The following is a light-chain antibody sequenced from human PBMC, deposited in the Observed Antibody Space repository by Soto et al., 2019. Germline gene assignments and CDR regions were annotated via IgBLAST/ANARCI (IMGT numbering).Light chain of an antibody. J-gene: IGKJ2*01. Sequence: EIVLTQSPALSLSPGESATLSCRASQSVSSYLAWYQQKPGQAPRLLIYDASNRATGIPARFSGSGSGTDFSLTISSLEPEDFAVYYCQHRSNWPPYTFGQGTKLEIK. CDR1: QSVSSY. CDR3: QHRSNWPPYT. CDR2: DAS. V-gene: IGKV3-11*01.